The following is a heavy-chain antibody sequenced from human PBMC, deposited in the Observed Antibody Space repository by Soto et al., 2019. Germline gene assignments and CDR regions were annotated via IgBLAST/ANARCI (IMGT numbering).Heavy chain of an antibody. Sequence: ASVKVSCKASGYTFTSYGISWVRQAPGQGLEWMGWISAYNGSTNYAQKLQGRVTMTTDTSTSTAYMELRSLRSDDTAVYYCARQLQTYYYYGMDVWGQGTTVTVSS. CDR3: ARQLQTYYYYGMDV. CDR2: ISAYNGST. D-gene: IGHD1-7*01. V-gene: IGHV1-18*01. J-gene: IGHJ6*02. CDR1: GYTFTSYG.